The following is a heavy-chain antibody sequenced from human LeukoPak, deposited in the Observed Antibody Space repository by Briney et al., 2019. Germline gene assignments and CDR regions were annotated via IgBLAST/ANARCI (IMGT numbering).Heavy chain of an antibody. V-gene: IGHV4-38-2*01. CDR2: IYHSGST. CDR1: GYSISSGYY. CDR3: ARQWAPHIVVVPAAAFDI. J-gene: IGHJ3*02. D-gene: IGHD2-2*01. Sequence: PSETLSLTCAVSGYSISSGYYWGWIRQPPGKGVEWIGSIYHSGSTYYNPSLKSRVTISVDTSKNQFSPKLSSVTAADTAVYCCARQWAPHIVVVPAAAFDIWGQGTMVTVSS.